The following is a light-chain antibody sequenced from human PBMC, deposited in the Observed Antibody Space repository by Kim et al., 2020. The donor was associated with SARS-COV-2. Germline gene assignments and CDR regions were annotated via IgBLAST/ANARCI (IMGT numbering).Light chain of an antibody. Sequence: SYELTQPPSVSVAPGKTASITCGGNNIESKSVHWSQQRPGQAPVLVIYYDSDRPSGIPERFSGSNSGNTATLTISRVEAGDEADYYCQVWDSSTDHWVFG. CDR1: NIESKS. CDR2: YDS. V-gene: IGLV3-21*04. J-gene: IGLJ3*02. CDR3: QVWDSSTDHWV.